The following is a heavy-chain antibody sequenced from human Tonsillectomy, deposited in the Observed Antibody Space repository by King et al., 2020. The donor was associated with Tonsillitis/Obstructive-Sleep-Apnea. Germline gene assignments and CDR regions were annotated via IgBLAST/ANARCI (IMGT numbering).Heavy chain of an antibody. J-gene: IGHJ4*02. Sequence: VQLVESGAEVKKPGASVKVSCTASGYTLTGYYMHWVRQAPGQGLEWMGWINTNSGGTNYAQKIKGRVTMTRDTSIRTAYMELSRLRSDDTAVYYCARGWGLADYFDYWGQGTLVTVSS. CDR1: GYTLTGYY. CDR3: ARGWGLADYFDY. D-gene: IGHD3-16*01. V-gene: IGHV1-2*02. CDR2: INTNSGGT.